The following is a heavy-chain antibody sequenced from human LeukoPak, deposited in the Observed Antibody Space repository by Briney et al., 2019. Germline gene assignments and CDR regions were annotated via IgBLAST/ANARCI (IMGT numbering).Heavy chain of an antibody. CDR2: INPNSGGT. CDR3: ARDLFPTMVRGVLPDY. J-gene: IGHJ4*02. Sequence: GASVKVSCKASGYTFTGYYMHWVRQAPGQGLEWMGWINPNSGGTNYAQKFQGRVTMTRDTSISTAYMELSRLRSDDTAVYYCARDLFPTMVRGVLPDYWGQGTLVTVSS. V-gene: IGHV1-2*02. CDR1: GYTFTGYY. D-gene: IGHD3-10*01.